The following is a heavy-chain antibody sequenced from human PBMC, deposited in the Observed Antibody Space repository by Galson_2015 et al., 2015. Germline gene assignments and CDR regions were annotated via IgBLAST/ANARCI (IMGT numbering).Heavy chain of an antibody. CDR3: ARERWFGELDYYYYGMDV. CDR2: IYTSGST. V-gene: IGHV4-61*02. CDR1: GGSISSGSYY. Sequence: TLSLTCTVSGGSISSGSYYRGWIRQPAGKGLEWIGRIYTSGSTNYNPSLKSRVTISVDTSKNQFSLKLSSVTAADTAVYYCARERWFGELDYYYYGMDVWGQGTTVTVSS. D-gene: IGHD3-10*01. J-gene: IGHJ6*02.